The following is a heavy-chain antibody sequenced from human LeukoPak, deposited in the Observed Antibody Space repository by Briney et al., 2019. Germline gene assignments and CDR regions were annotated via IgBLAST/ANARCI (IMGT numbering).Heavy chain of an antibody. CDR2: IYHSGST. Sequence: SETLSLTCAVSGGSISSSNWWSWVRQPPGKGLEWIGEIYHSGSTNYNPSLKSRVTISVDKSKNQFSLKLSSVTAADTAVYYCARDGSGTHYYYMDVWGKGTTVTISS. CDR3: ARDGSGTHYYYMDV. J-gene: IGHJ6*03. V-gene: IGHV4-4*02. CDR1: GGSISSSNW. D-gene: IGHD3-10*01.